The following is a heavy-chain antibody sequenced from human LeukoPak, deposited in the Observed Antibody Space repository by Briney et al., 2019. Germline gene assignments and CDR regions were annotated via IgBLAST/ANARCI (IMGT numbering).Heavy chain of an antibody. Sequence: GGSLRLSCAASGFTFSSYWMSWVRQAPGKGLEWVANIRQDGSEKYYVDSVKGQFTISRDNAKNSLYLQMTSLRAEVTAVYYCARENRSTSCCFDYWGQGTLVTVSS. CDR1: GFTFSSYW. V-gene: IGHV3-7*01. CDR3: ARENRSTSCCFDY. D-gene: IGHD2-2*01. J-gene: IGHJ4*02. CDR2: IRQDGSEK.